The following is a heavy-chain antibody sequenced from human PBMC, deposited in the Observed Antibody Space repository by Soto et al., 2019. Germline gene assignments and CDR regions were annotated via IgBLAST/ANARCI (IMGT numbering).Heavy chain of an antibody. CDR2: ISSSGSTI. CDR1: GFTFSSYE. Sequence: GSLRLSCAASGFTFSSYEMNWVRQAPGKGLEWVSYISSSGSTIYYADSVKGRFTISRDNAKNSLYLQMNSLRAEDTAVYYCARVAGVGATSSRAFDIWGQGTMVTVSS. CDR3: ARVAGVGATSSRAFDI. V-gene: IGHV3-48*03. D-gene: IGHD1-26*01. J-gene: IGHJ3*02.